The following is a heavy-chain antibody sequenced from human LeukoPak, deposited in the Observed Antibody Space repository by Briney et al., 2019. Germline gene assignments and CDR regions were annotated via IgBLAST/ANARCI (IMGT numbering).Heavy chain of an antibody. CDR2: IYHSGST. CDR1: GGSISSRYW. Sequence: SGTLSLTCAVSGGSISSRYWWTWVRQPPGKGLEWIGEIYHSGSTNYNPSLKSRVTISVDKSKNQFSLNLRSVTAADTAVYYCARDRCGGDCPLDYWGQGTLVTVSS. D-gene: IGHD2-21*02. V-gene: IGHV4-4*02. J-gene: IGHJ4*02. CDR3: ARDRCGGDCPLDY.